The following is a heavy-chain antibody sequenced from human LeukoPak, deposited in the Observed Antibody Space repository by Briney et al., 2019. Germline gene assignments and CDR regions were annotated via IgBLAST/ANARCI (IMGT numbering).Heavy chain of an antibody. Sequence: ASVKVSCKASGGTFSSYAISWVRQAPGQGLEWMGGIIPIFGTANYAQKFQGRVTITADESTSTAYMELSSLRSEDTAVYYCAREPPLGYCSSTSCFDPWGQGTLVTVSS. D-gene: IGHD2-2*01. V-gene: IGHV1-69*13. CDR2: IIPIFGTA. CDR3: AREPPLGYCSSTSCFDP. CDR1: GGTFSSYA. J-gene: IGHJ5*02.